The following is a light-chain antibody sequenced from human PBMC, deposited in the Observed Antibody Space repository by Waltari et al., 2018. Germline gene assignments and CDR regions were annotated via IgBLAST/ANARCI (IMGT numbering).Light chain of an antibody. CDR2: YAS. Sequence: DIQMTQSPSSLSASVGDRVTITCRTSQTISIYFSWYQQKVGKAPKLLIYYASTLQSGVPSRFSGSGSGTEFTLTISSLQPDDFATYFCQHSYYTPLFGQGTRLEIK. CDR1: QTISIY. V-gene: IGKV1-39*01. J-gene: IGKJ5*01. CDR3: QHSYYTPL.